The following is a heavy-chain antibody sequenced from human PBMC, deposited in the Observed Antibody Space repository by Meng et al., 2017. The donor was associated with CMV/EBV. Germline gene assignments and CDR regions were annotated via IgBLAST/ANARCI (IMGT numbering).Heavy chain of an antibody. CDR2: ISSSSSHI. CDR1: GFTFSSYS. D-gene: IGHD4-17*01. J-gene: IGHJ6*02. V-gene: IGHV3-21*01. CDR3: ARDSGQEDYAGGVGMDV. Sequence: GESLKISCAASGFTFSSYSMNWVRQAPGKGLEWVSSISSSSSHIYYADSVKGRFTISRDNAKNSLYLQMNSLRAEDTAVYYCARDSGQEDYAGGVGMDVWGQGTTVTVSS.